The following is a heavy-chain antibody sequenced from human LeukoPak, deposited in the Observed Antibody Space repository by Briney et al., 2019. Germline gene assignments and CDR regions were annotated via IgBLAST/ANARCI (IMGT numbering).Heavy chain of an antibody. D-gene: IGHD6-19*01. CDR1: GFTFSSYW. CDR2: IKQDGSEK. J-gene: IGHJ6*03. Sequence: PGGSLRLSCAASGFTFSSYWMSWVRQAPGKGLEWVANIKQDGSEKYYVDSVKGRFTISRDNAKNSLYLQMNSLRAEDTAVYYCARAGEQWSDYYYYMDVWGKGTTVTVSS. CDR3: ARAGEQWSDYYYYMDV. V-gene: IGHV3-7*01.